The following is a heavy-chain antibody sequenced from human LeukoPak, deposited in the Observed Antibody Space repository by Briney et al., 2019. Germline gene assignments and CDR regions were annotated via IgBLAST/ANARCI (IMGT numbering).Heavy chain of an antibody. J-gene: IGHJ4*02. CDR2: MSSDGIKT. CDR1: GFTFRTCG. V-gene: IGHV3-30*04. CDR3: AKDHAGTGRAFEY. D-gene: IGHD1-1*01. Sequence: GGSLRLSCVTSGFTFRTCGVHWVRQAPGKGLEWVALMSSDGIKTYYADSVKGRFTISRDSSKDTLYLQMSSLRPDDMAVYYCAKDHAGTGRAFEYWGQGTLVTVSS.